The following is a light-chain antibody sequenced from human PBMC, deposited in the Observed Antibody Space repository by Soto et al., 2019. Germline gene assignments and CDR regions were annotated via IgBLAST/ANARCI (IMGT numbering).Light chain of an antibody. Sequence: EIVLPQSPATLSVSLGASATLSCRASQSVRSYLAWYQQQPGQAPRLLIYDASNTATGIPARFSGSGSGTDFTLTISSLEPEDFAGYYWQQRSNWPPRVTFGQGTRWRL. CDR3: QQRSNWPPRVT. CDR2: DAS. CDR1: QSVRSY. J-gene: IGKJ5*01. V-gene: IGKV3-11*01.